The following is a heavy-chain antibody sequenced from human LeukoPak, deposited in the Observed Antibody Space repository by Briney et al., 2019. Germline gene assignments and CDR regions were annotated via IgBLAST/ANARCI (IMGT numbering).Heavy chain of an antibody. J-gene: IGHJ4*02. CDR1: GFTFSDYS. CDR2: ITSSGTYI. CDR3: ARDRVNIVVVSASEY. V-gene: IGHV3-21*01. D-gene: IGHD2-21*01. Sequence: GGSLRLSCAASGFTFSDYSMNWVRQAPGKGLEWVSSITSSGTYIYYADSVKGRFTISRDNAKNSLYLQMNSLRAEDTAVYYCARDRVNIVVVSASEYWGQGTLVTVSS.